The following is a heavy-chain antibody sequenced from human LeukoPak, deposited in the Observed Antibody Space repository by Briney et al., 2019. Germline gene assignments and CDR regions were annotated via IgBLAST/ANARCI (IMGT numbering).Heavy chain of an antibody. V-gene: IGHV4-34*01. J-gene: IGHJ4*02. CDR1: GGSFSGYY. D-gene: IGHD2/OR15-2a*01. CDR2: INHSGST. Sequence: SETLSLTCAVYGGSFSGYYWSWIRQPPGKGLEWIGEINHSGSTNYNPSLKSRVTISVDTSKNQFSLKLSSVTAADTAVHYCARGRYYATVYWGQGTLVTVSS. CDR3: ARGRYYATVY.